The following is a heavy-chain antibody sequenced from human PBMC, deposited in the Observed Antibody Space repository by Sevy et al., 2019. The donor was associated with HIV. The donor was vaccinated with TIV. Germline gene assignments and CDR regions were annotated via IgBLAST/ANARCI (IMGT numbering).Heavy chain of an antibody. CDR1: GYSFTSYC. V-gene: IGHV5-51*01. Sequence: GESLKISCKISGYSFTSYCIGWVRQMTGKGLEWMGIFCPGDSDISYSPSFQGQFTISADKSISTVYLQWRSLKASDTAMYYCTRQGPSDGMDVWGRGTTVTVSS. CDR3: TRQGPSDGMDV. J-gene: IGHJ6*02. CDR2: FCPGDSDI.